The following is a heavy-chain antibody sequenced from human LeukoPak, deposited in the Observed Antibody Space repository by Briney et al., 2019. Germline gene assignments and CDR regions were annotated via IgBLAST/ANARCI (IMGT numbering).Heavy chain of an antibody. Sequence: PGGSLRLSCAASGFTFSSNYMSWVRQAPGKGLEWVSVIYSGGSTYYADSVKGRFTISRDNSKNTLYLQMNSLRAEDTAVYYCARVYRLYDSSGYYTSSRAFDIWGQGTMVTVSS. V-gene: IGHV3-53*01. CDR1: GFTFSSNY. D-gene: IGHD3-22*01. CDR2: IYSGGST. CDR3: ARVYRLYDSSGYYTSSRAFDI. J-gene: IGHJ3*02.